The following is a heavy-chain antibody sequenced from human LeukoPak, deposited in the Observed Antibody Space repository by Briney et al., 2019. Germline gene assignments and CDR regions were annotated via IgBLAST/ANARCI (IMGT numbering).Heavy chain of an antibody. J-gene: IGHJ4*02. CDR1: GGSINSSSYN. V-gene: IGHV4-39*07. CDR3: ASGRGYSGYPIRWYFDY. CDR2: VYYSGLT. D-gene: IGHD5-12*01. Sequence: SETLSLTCTVSGGSINSSSYNWGWLRQPPTRGPEWLASVYYSGLTYYNSSLKTRVTISVDTSKNQFSLKLRSVTAADTAVYYCASGRGYSGYPIRWYFDYWGQGTLVTVSS.